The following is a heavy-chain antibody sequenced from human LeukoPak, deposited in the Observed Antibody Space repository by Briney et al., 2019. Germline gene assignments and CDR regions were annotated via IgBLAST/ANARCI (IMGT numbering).Heavy chain of an antibody. V-gene: IGHV3-53*01. Sequence: QPGGSLRLSCVASGFTVSSNYMSWVRQAPGKGLEWVSVIYSGGSTYYADSVKGRFTISRDNSKNTLYLQMNSLRAEDTAVYYCARYSSGNFDYWGQGTLVTVSS. CDR2: IYSGGST. CDR3: ARYSSGNFDY. D-gene: IGHD3-22*01. CDR1: GFTVSSNY. J-gene: IGHJ4*02.